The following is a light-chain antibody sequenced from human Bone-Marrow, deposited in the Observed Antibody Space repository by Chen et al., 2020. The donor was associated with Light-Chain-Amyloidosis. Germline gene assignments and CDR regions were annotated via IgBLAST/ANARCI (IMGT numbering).Light chain of an antibody. J-gene: IGLJ2*01. CDR3: QAWDSGIAVV. CDR2: QDT. Sequence: SYELTQPPSVTVSPGQTASITCSGDKLGDKYACWYQQKPGQSPVLVIYQDTKRPSGIPERFSGSSSGSTAPLTISGTRAMDEADYYCQAWDSGIAVVFGGGTKLTVL. V-gene: IGLV3-1*01. CDR1: KLGDKY.